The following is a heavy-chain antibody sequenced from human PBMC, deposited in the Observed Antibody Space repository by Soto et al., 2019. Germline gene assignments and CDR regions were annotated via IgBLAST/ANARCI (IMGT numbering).Heavy chain of an antibody. D-gene: IGHD3-16*01. CDR3: ARGGLVLGGRLSWFDP. Sequence: QVQLQQSGPGLVKPSQTLSLTCVISGDSVSSYSAGWSWIRQSPSRGLEWLGRTYYRSKWYIDYAVSVKSRIPINPDTSKNQFSLQLSSVTPEDTAVYYCARGGLVLGGRLSWFDPWGQGTLVTVSS. CDR2: TYYRSKWYI. V-gene: IGHV6-1*01. CDR1: GDSVSSYSAG. J-gene: IGHJ5*02.